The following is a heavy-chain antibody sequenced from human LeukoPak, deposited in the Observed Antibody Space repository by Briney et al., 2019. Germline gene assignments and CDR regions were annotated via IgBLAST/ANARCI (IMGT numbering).Heavy chain of an antibody. V-gene: IGHV3-9*01. J-gene: IGHJ4*02. CDR3: AKGRYSGYDSGYFDY. CDR1: GFTFNDYA. CDR2: ITWNSGSM. Sequence: GGSLRLSCAASGFTFNDYAMHWVRQAPGKGLEWVSGITWNSGSMGYADSVKGRFTISRDNAKNSLYLQMNSPRTEDTALYYCAKGRYSGYDSGYFDYWGQGALVTVSS. D-gene: IGHD5-12*01.